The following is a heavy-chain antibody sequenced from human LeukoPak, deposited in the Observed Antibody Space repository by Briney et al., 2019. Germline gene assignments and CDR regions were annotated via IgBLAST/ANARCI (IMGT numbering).Heavy chain of an antibody. CDR2: INPNSGGT. Sequence: ASVKVSCKASGYTSTGYYMHWVRQAPGQGLEWMGWINPNSGGTNYAQKFQGRVTMTRDTSISTAYMELSRLRSDDTAVYYCARDNWNDVGGAFEIWGQGTMVTVSS. D-gene: IGHD1-20*01. V-gene: IGHV1-2*02. CDR3: ARDNWNDVGGAFEI. CDR1: GYTSTGYY. J-gene: IGHJ3*02.